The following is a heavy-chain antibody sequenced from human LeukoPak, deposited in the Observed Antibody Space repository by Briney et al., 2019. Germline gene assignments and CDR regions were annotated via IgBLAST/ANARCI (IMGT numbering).Heavy chain of an antibody. Sequence: SETLSLTCTVSGGSISSLDYFWGWIRQPPGKDLEWIGSIYYSGTTYYNPSLKSRVTMSVDKSKNQFSLKLSSVTAADSAVYYCARDKRAGYCVNGVCPNWFDPWGQGILVTVSS. CDR2: IYYSGTT. D-gene: IGHD2-8*01. CDR1: GGSISSLDYF. J-gene: IGHJ5*02. CDR3: ARDKRAGYCVNGVCPNWFDP. V-gene: IGHV4-39*07.